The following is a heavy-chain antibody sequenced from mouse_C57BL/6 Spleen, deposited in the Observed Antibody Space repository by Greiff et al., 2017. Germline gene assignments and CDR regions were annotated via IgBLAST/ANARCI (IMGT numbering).Heavy chain of an antibody. D-gene: IGHD3-2*02. CDR1: GYTFTSYW. V-gene: IGHV1-69*01. CDR3: AIFDVRVRTAQATGACFAY. CDR2: IDPSDSYP. Sequence: QVQLQQPGAELVMPGASVKLSCKASGYTFTSYWMHWVKQRPGQGLEWIGEIDPSDSYPNYNQKFKGKSTLTVDKSSSTAYMQLSSLTSEDSAVYYCAIFDVRVRTAQATGACFAYWGQGTLVTVSA. J-gene: IGHJ3*01.